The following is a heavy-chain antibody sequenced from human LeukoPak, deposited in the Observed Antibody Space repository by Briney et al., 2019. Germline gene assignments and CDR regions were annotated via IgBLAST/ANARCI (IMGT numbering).Heavy chain of an antibody. CDR2: INTDGSST. J-gene: IGHJ6*02. V-gene: IGHV3-74*01. CDR1: GFTFSSSW. CDR3: ARGPMVRGAYGMDV. Sequence: GGSLRLSCAASGFTFSSSWMLWVRHAQGKGLLWVSRINTDGSSTSYADSVKGRFTISRDNAENTLYLQMNSLRAEDTAVYYCARGPMVRGAYGMDVWGQGTTVTVSS. D-gene: IGHD3-10*01.